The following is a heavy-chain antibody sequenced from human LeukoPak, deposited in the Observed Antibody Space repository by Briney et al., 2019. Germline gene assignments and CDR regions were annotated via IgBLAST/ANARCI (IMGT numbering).Heavy chain of an antibody. D-gene: IGHD2-2*01. CDR2: IYYSGST. J-gene: IGHJ4*02. CDR3: ARDTRWASFDY. Sequence: PSETLSLTCTVSGGSISSYYWSWIRQPPGKGLEWIGYIYYSGSTNYNPSLKSRVTISVDTSKNQFSLKLSFVIAADTAVYYCARDTRWASFDYWGQGTLVTVSS. CDR1: GGSISSYY. V-gene: IGHV4-59*01.